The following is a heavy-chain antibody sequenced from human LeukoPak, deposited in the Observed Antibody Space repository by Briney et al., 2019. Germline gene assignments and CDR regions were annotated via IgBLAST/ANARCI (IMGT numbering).Heavy chain of an antibody. CDR3: ARLPAATDI. CDR1: GGSISSSTYY. J-gene: IGHJ3*02. V-gene: IGHV4-39*01. Sequence: PSETLSLTCTVSGGSISSSTYYWGWLRQPPGKGLEWIASMYYSGSTYYNPSLKSRVTISVDTSKNQFSLKVSSVTAADTAVYYCARLPAATDIWGQGTMVTVSS. CDR2: MYYSGST.